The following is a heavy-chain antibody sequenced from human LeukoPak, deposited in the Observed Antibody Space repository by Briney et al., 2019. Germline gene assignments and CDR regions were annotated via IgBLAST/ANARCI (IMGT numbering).Heavy chain of an antibody. J-gene: IGHJ4*02. D-gene: IGHD3-22*01. CDR1: GGSLTTGDSY. Sequence: SETLSLTCAVSGGSLTTGDSYWNWIRQPAGKGLQYIGRIHSTGTTNYNPSLKGRVTISVDTSKNQFSLKLSSVTAADTAVYYCARAPTYDSKSGHFDYWGQGTLVTVSS. CDR3: ARAPTYDSKSGHFDY. V-gene: IGHV4-61*10. CDR2: IHSTGTT.